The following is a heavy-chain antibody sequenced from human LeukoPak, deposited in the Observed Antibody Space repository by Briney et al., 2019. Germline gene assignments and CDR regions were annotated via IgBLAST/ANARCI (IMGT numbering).Heavy chain of an antibody. CDR1: GFTFSSYA. D-gene: IGHD6-6*01. J-gene: IGHJ2*01. Sequence: GGSLRLSCAASGFTFSSYAMHWVRQAPGKGLEYVSAISSNGGSTYYANSVKGRFTISRDNSKNTLYLQMGSLRAEDMAVYYCARGAARSEYFDLWGRGTLVTVSS. CDR3: ARGAARSEYFDL. CDR2: ISSNGGST. V-gene: IGHV3-64*01.